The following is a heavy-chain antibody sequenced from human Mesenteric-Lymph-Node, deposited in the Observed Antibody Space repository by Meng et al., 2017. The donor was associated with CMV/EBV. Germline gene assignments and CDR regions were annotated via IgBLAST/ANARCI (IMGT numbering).Heavy chain of an antibody. CDR3: AREKSHCSSTDCYLVNGMDY. Sequence: GESLKISCAASGFTFTTHTINWVRQAPGKGLEWVSFISGGSSDISYAKSVRGRFTISRDYAKKSVYLLMNSLRAEDTAVYYCAREKSHCSSTDCYLVNGMDYWGQGTLVTVSS. CDR2: ISGGSSDI. J-gene: IGHJ4*02. CDR1: GFTFTTHT. V-gene: IGHV3-21*01. D-gene: IGHD2-2*01.